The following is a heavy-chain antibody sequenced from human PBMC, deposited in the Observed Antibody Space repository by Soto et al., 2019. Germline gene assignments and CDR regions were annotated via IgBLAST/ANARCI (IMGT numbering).Heavy chain of an antibody. V-gene: IGHV3-73*01. CDR2: IRSKANSYAT. J-gene: IGHJ6*02. CDR1: GFTFSGSA. D-gene: IGHD6-19*01. Sequence: AGGSLRLSCAASGFTFSGSAMHWVRQASGKGLEWVGRIRSKANSYATAYAASVKGRFTISRDDSKNTAYLQMNSLKTEDTAVYYCTRAVAGLEDVWGQGTTVTVSS. CDR3: TRAVAGLEDV.